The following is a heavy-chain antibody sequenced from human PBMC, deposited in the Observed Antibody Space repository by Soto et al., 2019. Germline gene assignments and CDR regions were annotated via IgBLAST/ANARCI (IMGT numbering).Heavy chain of an antibody. D-gene: IGHD6-13*01. CDR1: GFTFSSYG. CDR2: IWYDGSNK. CDR3: ARDAAAAGEDYYYYGMDV. J-gene: IGHJ6*02. V-gene: IGHV3-33*01. Sequence: QVQLVESGGGVVQPGRSLRLSCAASGFTFSSYGMHWVRQAPGKGLEWVAVIWYDGSNKYYADSVKGRFTISRDNSKNTLYLQMNSLRAEDTAVYYCARDAAAAGEDYYYYGMDVWGQGTTVTVSS.